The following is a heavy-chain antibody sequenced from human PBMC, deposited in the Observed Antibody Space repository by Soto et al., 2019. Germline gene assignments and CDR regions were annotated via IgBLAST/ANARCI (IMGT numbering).Heavy chain of an antibody. J-gene: IGHJ4*02. CDR3: ARGVGSSPPRY. D-gene: IGHD1-26*01. V-gene: IGHV4-59*01. CDR1: GGSISVYY. CDR2: IYDSGSP. Sequence: PSETLSLTCTISGGSISVYYWSWIRQPPGQVLEWIGYIYDSGSPYYNPSLRSRVIISADTSKNQISLKLTSATAADTAVYYCARGVGSSPPRYWGRGTLVTVSS.